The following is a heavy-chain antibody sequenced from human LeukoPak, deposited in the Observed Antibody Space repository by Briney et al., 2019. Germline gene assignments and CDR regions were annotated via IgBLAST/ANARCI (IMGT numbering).Heavy chain of an antibody. J-gene: IGHJ6*03. CDR2: INSDGTTT. Sequence: GGSLRLSCAASGFTFSSYRMHWVRQAPGKGLVWVSRINSDGTTTNYADSVQGRFTISRDNAKNTLYLQMNSLRAEDTAVYYCARFYYDSSGWTVHYYYYYYMDVWGKGTTVTVSS. D-gene: IGHD3-22*01. CDR1: GFTFSSYR. V-gene: IGHV3-74*01. CDR3: ARFYYDSSGWTVHYYYYYYMDV.